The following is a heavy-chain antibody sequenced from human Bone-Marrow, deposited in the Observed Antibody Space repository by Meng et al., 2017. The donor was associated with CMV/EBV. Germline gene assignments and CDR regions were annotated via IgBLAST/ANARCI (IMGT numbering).Heavy chain of an antibody. CDR1: GFTFSSYS. Sequence: GESLKISCAASGFTFSSYSMNWVRQAPGKGLEWVSSISSSSSYIYYANSVKGRFTISRDNAKNSLYLQIISLRAEDTAVYYCARILGYCSSTSCSEWGQGTLVTVSS. D-gene: IGHD2-2*01. CDR3: ARILGYCSSTSCSE. J-gene: IGHJ4*02. V-gene: IGHV3-21*01. CDR2: ISSSSSYI.